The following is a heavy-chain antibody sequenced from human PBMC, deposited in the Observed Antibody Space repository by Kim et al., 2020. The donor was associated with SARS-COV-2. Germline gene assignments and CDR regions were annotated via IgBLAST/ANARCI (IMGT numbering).Heavy chain of an antibody. CDR3: ARDILGSGSPYDTFHF. D-gene: IGHD3-10*01. V-gene: IGHV3-23*01. CDR2: MTGSGSSR. CDR1: GFTFSNYG. Sequence: GGSLRLSCVGSGFTFSNYGMTWVRQAPGKGFEWVSGMTGSGSSRFYADSVKGRFTISRDNSKNSLFLEMNSLTSEDTAVYYCARDILGSGSPYDTFHFWG. J-gene: IGHJ3*01.